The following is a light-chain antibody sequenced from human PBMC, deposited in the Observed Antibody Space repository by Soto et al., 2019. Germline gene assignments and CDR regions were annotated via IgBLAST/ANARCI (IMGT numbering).Light chain of an antibody. CDR3: SAYTSSSTWV. CDR2: EVI. Sequence: QSALTQPASVSGSPGQSITISCTGTSSDIGGYNYVSWYQQHPGKAPKLMIYEVISRPSGVSNRFSGSKSGNTASLTISGLQAEDEADYYCSAYTSSSTWVFGGGTQLTVL. CDR1: SSDIGGYNY. J-gene: IGLJ3*02. V-gene: IGLV2-14*01.